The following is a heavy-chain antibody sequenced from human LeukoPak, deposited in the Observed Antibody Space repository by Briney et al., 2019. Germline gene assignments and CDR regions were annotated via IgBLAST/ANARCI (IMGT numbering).Heavy chain of an antibody. Sequence: ASVKVSCKASGYTFAGYYMHWVRQAPGHGLEWMGRINPNSGGTNYAQKFQGRVTMTRDTSISTAYMELSRLRSDDTAVYYCARGYGSGSYWVPFDPWGQGTLVTVSS. V-gene: IGHV1-2*06. CDR1: GYTFAGYY. CDR2: INPNSGGT. J-gene: IGHJ5*02. CDR3: ARGYGSGSYWVPFDP. D-gene: IGHD3-10*01.